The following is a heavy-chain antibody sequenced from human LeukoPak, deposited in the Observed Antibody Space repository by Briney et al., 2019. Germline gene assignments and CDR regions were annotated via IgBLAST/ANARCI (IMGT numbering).Heavy chain of an antibody. Sequence: GGSLRHSCEASGFIFRSYGMHWVRQAPGKGLEWVAVMSYDGDIKYYADSVKGRFTISRDNSKNTLYLQMNSLRAEDTAIYYCAKVIYSNYGYFDYWGQGTLVTVSS. V-gene: IGHV3-30*18. CDR2: MSYDGDIK. CDR3: AKVIYSNYGYFDY. CDR1: GFIFRSYG. D-gene: IGHD4-11*01. J-gene: IGHJ4*02.